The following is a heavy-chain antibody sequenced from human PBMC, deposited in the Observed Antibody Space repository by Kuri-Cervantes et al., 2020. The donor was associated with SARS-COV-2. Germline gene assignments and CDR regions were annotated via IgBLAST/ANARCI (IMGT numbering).Heavy chain of an antibody. D-gene: IGHD3-10*01. V-gene: IGHV4-31*02. CDR3: ARASIAPFGLGSWWFDP. CDR2: TYYTGST. CDR1: GGFISTGGYY. J-gene: IGHJ5*02. Sequence: LSLSCAVSGGFISTGGYYWSWIRQHPGKGLEWIGYTYYTGSTYYNPSPRGRVSISFDMSKNQFSLNVSSVTAADTAVYYCARASIAPFGLGSWWFDPWGQGTQVTVSS.